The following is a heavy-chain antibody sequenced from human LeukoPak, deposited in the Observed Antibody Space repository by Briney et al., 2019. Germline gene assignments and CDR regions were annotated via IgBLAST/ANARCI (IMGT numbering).Heavy chain of an antibody. CDR3: ARMSSGWYGPFDY. D-gene: IGHD6-19*01. V-gene: IGHV1-2*02. Sequence: ASVKVSCKASGYTFTGQYLHWVRQAPGQGLEWMGWIIPNSGATNYAQKFQGRVTMTRDTSISTAYMELSRLRSDDTAVYYCARMSSGWYGPFDYWGQGTLVTVSS. CDR1: GYTFTGQY. CDR2: IIPNSGAT. J-gene: IGHJ4*02.